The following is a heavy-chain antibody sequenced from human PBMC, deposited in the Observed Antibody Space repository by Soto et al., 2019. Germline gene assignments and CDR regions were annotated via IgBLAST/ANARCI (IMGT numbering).Heavy chain of an antibody. CDR3: ACGRLPDTLDY. V-gene: IGHV4-31*03. D-gene: IGHD4-17*01. Sequence: QVQLQESGPGLVKPSQTLALPCTVSGGSISSGGYYWSWIRQHPGKGLEWIGYIYYIGSTDYNTSRKSRVTISVDTSKNPLSLKLSSVTAADTAVYYCACGRLPDTLDYRGQGTLVTVST. CDR1: GGSISSGGYY. CDR2: IYYIGST. J-gene: IGHJ4*02.